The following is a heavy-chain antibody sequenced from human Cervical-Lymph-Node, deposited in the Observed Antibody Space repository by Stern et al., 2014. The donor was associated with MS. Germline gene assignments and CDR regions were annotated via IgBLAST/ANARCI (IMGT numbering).Heavy chain of an antibody. CDR2: IGNGGSSK. CDR1: GFTFSDYY. Sequence: VQLVESGGGLVKPGGSLRLSCAVSGFTFSDYYMNWIRQAPGKGLEWVSFIGNGGSSKYYADSIKGRFTISRDNGKNSLYLQRNSLRAEDTAVYYCARGSRGSCSSTSCYDDPWGQGTLVTVSS. CDR3: ARGSRGSCSSTSCYDDP. D-gene: IGHD2-2*01. J-gene: IGHJ5*02. V-gene: IGHV3-11*01.